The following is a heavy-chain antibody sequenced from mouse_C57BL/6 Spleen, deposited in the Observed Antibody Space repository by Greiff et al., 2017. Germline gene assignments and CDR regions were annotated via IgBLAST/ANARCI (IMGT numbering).Heavy chain of an antibody. Sequence: QVQLQQSGAELARPGASVKMSCKASGYTFTSYTMHWVKQRPGQGLEWIGYINPSSGYTKYNQKFKDKATLTADKSSSTAYMQLSSLTSEDSAVYYCAHPFYGYDVFAYWGQGTLVTVSA. V-gene: IGHV1-4*01. D-gene: IGHD2-9*01. J-gene: IGHJ3*01. CDR2: INPSSGYT. CDR3: AHPFYGYDVFAY. CDR1: GYTFTSYT.